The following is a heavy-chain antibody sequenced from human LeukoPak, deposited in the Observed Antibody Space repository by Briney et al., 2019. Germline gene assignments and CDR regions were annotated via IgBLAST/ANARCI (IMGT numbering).Heavy chain of an antibody. V-gene: IGHV4-61*01. CDR2: IYYSGST. J-gene: IGHJ6*03. Sequence: SETLSLTCTVSGGSISSGSYYWSWIRQPPGKGLEWIGYIYYSGSTNYNPSLKSRVTISVDTSKNQFSLKLSSVTAADTAVYYCARAGYSYGYYYYYMDVWGKGTTVTVSS. CDR3: ARAGYSYGYYYYYMDV. D-gene: IGHD5-18*01. CDR1: GGSISSGSYY.